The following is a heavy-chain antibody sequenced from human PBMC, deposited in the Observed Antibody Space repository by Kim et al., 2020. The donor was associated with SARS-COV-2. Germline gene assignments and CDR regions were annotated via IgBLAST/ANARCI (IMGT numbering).Heavy chain of an antibody. CDR3: ARGGWSLDS. CDR1: GGSINSYY. Sequence: SETLSLTCTVSGGSINSYYWSWIRQPPEKGLDWFGYIYYTGSTNYNPSLSSRVTLSVNASNNQFSLKLTSVTAADTAVYYCARGGWSLDSWGQGTLVTVSS. J-gene: IGHJ4*02. CDR2: IYYTGST. D-gene: IGHD1-26*01. V-gene: IGHV4-59*01.